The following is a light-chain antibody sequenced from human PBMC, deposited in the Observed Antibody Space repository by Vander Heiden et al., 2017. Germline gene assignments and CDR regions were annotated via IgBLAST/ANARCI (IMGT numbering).Light chain of an antibody. J-gene: IGKJ5*01. CDR2: DAS. Sequence: DIQMTQSPSSLSASVGDKITITCQASLDITNYLNWYQQKPGKATKLLIYDASNLETGVPSRFSGSGSGTHFTFTISSLQPEDFATYYCQQYDYLPPTFGQGTRLEIK. CDR1: LDITNY. V-gene: IGKV1-33*01. CDR3: QQYDYLPPT.